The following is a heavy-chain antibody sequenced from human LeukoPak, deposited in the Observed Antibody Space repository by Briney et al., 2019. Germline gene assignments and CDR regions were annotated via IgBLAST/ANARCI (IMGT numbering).Heavy chain of an antibody. V-gene: IGHV4-59*08. CDR1: GGSISSYY. CDR3: ARHSRKWNWFDP. CDR2: IYYSGST. D-gene: IGHD1-14*01. Sequence: SETLSLTCTVSGGSISSYYWSWIRQPPGKGLEWIGYIYYSGSTNYNPSLKSRVTISVDTSKNQFSLKLSSVTAADTAVYYRARHSRKWNWFDPWGQGTLVTVSS. J-gene: IGHJ5*02.